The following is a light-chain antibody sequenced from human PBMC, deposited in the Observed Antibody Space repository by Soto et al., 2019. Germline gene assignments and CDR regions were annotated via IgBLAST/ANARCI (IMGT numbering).Light chain of an antibody. J-gene: IGKJ1*01. V-gene: IGKV4-1*01. CDR2: WAS. Sequence: DIVMTQSPDSLAVSLGERATINCKSSQSVLCSSNNKNYLAWYQQKPGQPPKLLIYWASTRESGVPDRFSGSESGTDFTLTITSLQAEDVAVYYCQQYDNTPGTFGQGTKVEIK. CDR1: QSVLCSSNNKNY. CDR3: QQYDNTPGT.